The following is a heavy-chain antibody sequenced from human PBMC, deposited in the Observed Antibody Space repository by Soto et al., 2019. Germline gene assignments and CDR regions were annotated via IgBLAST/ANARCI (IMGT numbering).Heavy chain of an antibody. D-gene: IGHD6-13*01. CDR2: INTGKDNT. V-gene: IGHV1-3*04. CDR3: ARGSSWSYFDY. J-gene: IGHJ4*02. Sequence: QVQLVQSGAEVKKPGASVKVSCKASGYTFTSYAIHWVRQAPGQRLEWMGWINTGKDNTKYSQKFQGRVTITRDTSASIVYMELSSLRSEDTAVYYCARGSSWSYFDYWGQGTLVTVSS. CDR1: GYTFTSYA.